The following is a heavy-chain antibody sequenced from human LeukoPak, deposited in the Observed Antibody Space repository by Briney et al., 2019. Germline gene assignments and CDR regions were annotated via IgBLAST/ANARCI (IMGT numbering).Heavy chain of an antibody. CDR1: GFTFSSYA. CDR2: ISGSGGST. Sequence: GGSLRLSCAASGFTFSSYAMSWVRQAPGKGLEWVSAISGSGGSTYYADSVKGRFTISRDNSKNTLYLQMNSLRAEDTAVYYCAKPGRYYDSSGYYPFDYWGQGTLVTASS. V-gene: IGHV3-23*01. J-gene: IGHJ4*02. CDR3: AKPGRYYDSSGYYPFDY. D-gene: IGHD3-22*01.